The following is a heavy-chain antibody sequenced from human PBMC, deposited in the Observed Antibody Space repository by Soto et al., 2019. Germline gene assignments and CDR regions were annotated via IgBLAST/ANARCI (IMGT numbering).Heavy chain of an antibody. J-gene: IGHJ3*01. D-gene: IGHD6-13*01. Sequence: QVQLVQSGAEVKQSGSSVKVSCKSSGGTLNKHAITWVRRAPGQWLEWLGGIIPMFGIPNYQQKFQGRVTITADDSPNTSQKEWHSLTSDCTAVYYGARGGTSGWLKGAYAVWGQVTIGTASS. V-gene: IGHV1-69*01. CDR1: GGTLNKHA. CDR3: ARGGTSGWLKGAYAV. CDR2: IIPMFGIP.